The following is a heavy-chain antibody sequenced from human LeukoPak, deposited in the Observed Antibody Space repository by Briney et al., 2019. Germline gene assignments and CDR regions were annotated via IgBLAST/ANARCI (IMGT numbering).Heavy chain of an antibody. J-gene: IGHJ4*02. CDR2: IWYDGSNK. V-gene: IGHV3-33*01. CDR1: GFTFSSYG. D-gene: IGHD5-24*01. Sequence: GRSLRLSCAPSGFTFSSYGMHWVRQAPGKGLEWVAVIWYDGSNKYYADSVKGRFTISRDNSKNTLYLQMNSLRAEDTAVYYCARDTNYLSGGVLGYWGQGTLVTVSS. CDR3: ARDTNYLSGGVLGY.